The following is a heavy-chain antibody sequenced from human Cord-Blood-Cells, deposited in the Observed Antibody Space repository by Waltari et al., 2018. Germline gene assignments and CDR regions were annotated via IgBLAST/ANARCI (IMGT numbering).Heavy chain of an antibody. CDR2: ISYDGSNK. D-gene: IGHD6-13*01. J-gene: IGHJ4*02. V-gene: IGHV3-30*18. Sequence: QVQLLESGGGVVPPGRSLRLSCAASGFTFSSYGMPWVRQAPGKGLEWVAVISYDGSNKYYADSVKGRFTISRDNSKNTLYLQMNSLRAEDTAVYYCAKEPTGYSSSWSFDYWGQGTLVTVSS. CDR3: AKEPTGYSSSWSFDY. CDR1: GFTFSSYG.